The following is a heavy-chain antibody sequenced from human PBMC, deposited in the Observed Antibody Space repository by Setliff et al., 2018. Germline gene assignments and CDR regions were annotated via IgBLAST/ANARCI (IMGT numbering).Heavy chain of an antibody. CDR2: IYHSGST. D-gene: IGHD4-17*01. Sequence: SETLSLTCAVSGYSISSGYYWGWIRQPPGKGLEWIGRIYHSGSTYYNPSLKSRVTISVDTSKNQFSLKLSSVTAADTAVYYCARDPLTTNRRRAFDIWGQGTMVTVSS. CDR1: GYSISSGYY. V-gene: IGHV4-38-2*02. CDR3: ARDPLTTNRRRAFDI. J-gene: IGHJ3*02.